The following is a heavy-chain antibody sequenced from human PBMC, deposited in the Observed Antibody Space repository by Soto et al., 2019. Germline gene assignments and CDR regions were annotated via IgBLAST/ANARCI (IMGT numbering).Heavy chain of an antibody. CDR1: GGSISSYY. J-gene: IGHJ5*02. CDR2: IYYSGST. CDR3: ARHTPTTVTTVGTNWFDP. Sequence: ETLSLTCTVSGGSISSYYWSWIRQPPGKGLEWIGYIYYSGSTNYNPSLKSRVTISVDTSKNQFSLKLSSVTAADTAVYYCARHTPTTVTTVGTNWFDPWGQGTLVTVSS. V-gene: IGHV4-59*08. D-gene: IGHD4-4*01.